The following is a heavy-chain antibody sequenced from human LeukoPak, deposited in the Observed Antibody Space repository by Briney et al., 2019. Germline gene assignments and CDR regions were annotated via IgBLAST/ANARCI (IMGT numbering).Heavy chain of an antibody. CDR3: ARAPNYAGSGSFFSDY. J-gene: IGHJ4*02. CDR1: GYSFTNFG. CDR2: ISNYNGDT. D-gene: IGHD3-10*01. Sequence: ASVKVSCKTSGYSFTNFGISWVRQAPGQGLEWMGWISNYNGDTRYAQKVQDRVTVTADTSTTTSYMELRSLRSDDTAVYYCARAPNYAGSGSFFSDYWGQGTLVTVSS. V-gene: IGHV1-18*01.